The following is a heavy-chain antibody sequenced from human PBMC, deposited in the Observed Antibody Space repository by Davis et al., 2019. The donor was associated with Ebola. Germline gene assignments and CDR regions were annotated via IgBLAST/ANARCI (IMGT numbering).Heavy chain of an antibody. CDR3: TTSYRSFDF. Sequence: PGGSLRLSCAASGFTFNKAWMTWVRQAPGKGLQWVGRLKSKNDGGTAAYAPPVKGRFTISRDDTKDTAYLVIHGLKTEDTGVYYCTTSYRSFDFWGQGTLVTVSS. D-gene: IGHD5-18*01. J-gene: IGHJ4*02. V-gene: IGHV3-15*01. CDR1: GFTFNKAW. CDR2: LKSKNDGGTA.